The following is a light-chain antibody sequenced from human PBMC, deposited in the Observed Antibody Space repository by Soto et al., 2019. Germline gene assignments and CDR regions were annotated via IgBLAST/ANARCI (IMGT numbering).Light chain of an antibody. J-gene: IGKJ4*01. CDR2: GAS. Sequence: EIVMTQSPATLSVSPGERATLSCRASQSVSSNLAWYQQKPGQAPRLLIYGASTRATGIPARFSGSGSGTEFTLTISSLVPEDFAVYYCQQRSNWPLLTFGGGTKVDIK. V-gene: IGKV3-15*01. CDR1: QSVSSN. CDR3: QQRSNWPLLT.